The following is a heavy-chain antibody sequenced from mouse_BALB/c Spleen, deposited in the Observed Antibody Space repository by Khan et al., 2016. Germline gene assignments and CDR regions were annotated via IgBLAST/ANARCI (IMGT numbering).Heavy chain of an antibody. CDR3: ASLYYAMDY. V-gene: IGHV14-1*02. CDR1: GFNIKDDY. Sequence: VQLKQSGAELVRPGALVKLSCKASGFNIKDDYMHWVKQRPEQGLEWIGWIDPENGNTIYDPKFQGKASITADTSSNTAYLQLSSLTSEDTAVYYCASLYYAMDYWGQGTSVTVSS. J-gene: IGHJ4*01. CDR2: IDPENGNT.